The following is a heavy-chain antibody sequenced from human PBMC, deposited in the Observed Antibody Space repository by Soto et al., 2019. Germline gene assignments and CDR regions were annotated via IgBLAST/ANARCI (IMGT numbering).Heavy chain of an antibody. CDR1: GFTFSKFE. CDR2: ITGSGNAQ. J-gene: IGHJ5*02. CDR3: ARDHEAGDIGWFAP. Sequence: SGGALVQPGGSLRLSCVASGFTFSKFEMIWVRQAPGKGLEWLSYITGSGNAQHYANSVRGRFTISRDNAKNSLYLQLSGVRVDDTAVYYCARDHEAGDIGWFAPWGQGTLVTVSS. V-gene: IGHV3-48*03.